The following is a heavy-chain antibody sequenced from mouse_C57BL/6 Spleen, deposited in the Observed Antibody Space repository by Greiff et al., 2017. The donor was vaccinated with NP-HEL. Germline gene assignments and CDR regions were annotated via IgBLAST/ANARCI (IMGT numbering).Heavy chain of an antibody. CDR3: AREGSYEGYAWFAY. D-gene: IGHD2-3*01. CDR2: ISYDGSN. CDR1: GYSITSGYY. Sequence: EVKLMESGPGLVKPSQSLSLTCSVTGYSITSGYYWNWIRQFPGNKLEWMGYISYDGSNNYNPSLKNRISITRDTSKNQFFLKLNSVTTEDTATYYWAREGSYEGYAWFAYWGQGALVTVSA. J-gene: IGHJ3*01. V-gene: IGHV3-6*01.